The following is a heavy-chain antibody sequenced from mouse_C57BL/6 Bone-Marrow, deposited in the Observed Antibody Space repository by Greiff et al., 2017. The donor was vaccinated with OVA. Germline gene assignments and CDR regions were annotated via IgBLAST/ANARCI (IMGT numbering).Heavy chain of an antibody. CDR2: FDPSVSYT. Sequence: QVQLQQPGAELVKPGASVKLSCKASGYTFTSHWMQWVKKRTGQGLEWIGEFDPSVSYTNYNQKFKGKAALAVDTSASTAYMQLSSLTSEDSAVYYCATPFLYYFDYWGQGTTLTVSS. V-gene: IGHV1-50*01. J-gene: IGHJ2*01. CDR3: ATPFLYYFDY. CDR1: GYTFTSHW.